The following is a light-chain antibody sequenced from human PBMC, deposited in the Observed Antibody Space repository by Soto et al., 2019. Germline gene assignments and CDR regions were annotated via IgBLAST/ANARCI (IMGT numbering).Light chain of an antibody. CDR2: AAY. Sequence: DIEMTQYTSSVSASVGDRVTITCLASQGISSGLDGYQQKPGKATELLIYAAYKLQRGEPSRFSGSGSGTECTLTINRLQSEDFGTCYCQQDISFPFTVGAGTKVDV. CDR3: QQDISFPFT. CDR1: QGISSG. V-gene: IGKV1-12*01. J-gene: IGKJ3*01.